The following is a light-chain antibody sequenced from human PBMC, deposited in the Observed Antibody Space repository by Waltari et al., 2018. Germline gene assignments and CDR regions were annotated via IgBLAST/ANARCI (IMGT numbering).Light chain of an antibody. CDR3: QHYNIWPPGYT. CDR2: GAS. V-gene: IGKV3-15*01. Sequence: EMVMTQSPATLSVSPGERATLSCRASQSVGSNVAWYQQKPGQAPRRLIYGASTRATVIPARFSGSGSGTEFTLTISSLQSEDFAVYYCQHYNIWPPGYTFGQGTKLEIK. CDR1: QSVGSN. J-gene: IGKJ2*01.